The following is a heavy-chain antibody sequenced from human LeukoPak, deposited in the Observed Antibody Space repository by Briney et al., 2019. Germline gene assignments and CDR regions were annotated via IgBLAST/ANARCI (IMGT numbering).Heavy chain of an antibody. Sequence: GGSLRLSCVSSGFTLTSYSMSWVRQAPGKGQDWVSGTSDRGDYTYYADSVKGRFTISRDNSKNTLYLQMNSLRAADTAVYYCARDGLRGNNWFDPWGQGTLVTVSS. D-gene: IGHD5-24*01. CDR2: TSDRGDYT. CDR1: GFTLTSYS. CDR3: ARDGLRGNNWFDP. J-gene: IGHJ5*02. V-gene: IGHV3-23*01.